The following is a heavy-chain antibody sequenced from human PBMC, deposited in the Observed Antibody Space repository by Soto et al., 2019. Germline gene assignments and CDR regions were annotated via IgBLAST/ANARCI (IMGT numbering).Heavy chain of an antibody. Sequence: EVQLVESGGGLVKPEGSLRLSCAASGFTFRSYSMNWVRQAPGKGLEWVSSISSSSSYIYYADSVKGRFTISRDNAKNSLYLQMNSLSAEDTAVYYYAREWTYSAYWGQGTLLTVSS. D-gene: IGHD3-10*01. J-gene: IGHJ4*02. CDR2: ISSSSSYI. CDR3: AREWTYSAY. V-gene: IGHV3-21*01. CDR1: GFTFRSYS.